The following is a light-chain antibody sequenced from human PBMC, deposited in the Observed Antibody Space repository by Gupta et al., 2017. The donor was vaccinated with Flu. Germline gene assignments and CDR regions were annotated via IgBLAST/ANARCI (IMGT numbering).Light chain of an antibody. J-gene: IGLJ2*01. CDR3: YSAADNNLV. Sequence: SYELTQPSSVSVSPGQTAKITCLGDILPKKYARWFQQKPGQAPVLVIYKDTERPSGIPERFSGSSSGTTVTLTISGTQVEDEADYYCYSAADNNLVFGGGTKLTVL. CDR1: ILPKKY. V-gene: IGLV3-27*01. CDR2: KDT.